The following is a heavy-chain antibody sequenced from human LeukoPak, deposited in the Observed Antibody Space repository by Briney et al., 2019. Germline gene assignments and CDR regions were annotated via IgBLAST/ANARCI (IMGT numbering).Heavy chain of an antibody. Sequence: SETLSLTCTVSGGSIRNYYWSWIRQTPGKGLEWIGYIYYGGGTNYNPSLKSRVTISVDTSKNQFSLNLSSVTAADTAVYYCARHSYDSSGYYFDYWGQGTLVTVSS. CDR1: GGSIRNYY. J-gene: IGHJ4*02. V-gene: IGHV4-59*08. D-gene: IGHD3-22*01. CDR2: IYYGGGT. CDR3: ARHSYDSSGYYFDY.